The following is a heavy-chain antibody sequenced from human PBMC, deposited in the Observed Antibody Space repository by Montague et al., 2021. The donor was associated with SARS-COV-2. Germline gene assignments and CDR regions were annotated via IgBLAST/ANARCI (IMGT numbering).Heavy chain of an antibody. Sequence: SETLSLTCTVSGGSISSSIYYWGWIRQPPGKGLEWIGDIYYTGSTYYNPSLKSRVTVSVDTSKNQFSLRLSSLTAADTAMYYCARHVDACGGMCRTWYFDLWGQGTLVTVSS. V-gene: IGHV4-39*01. CDR1: GGSISSSIYY. D-gene: IGHD4-23*01. J-gene: IGHJ4*02. CDR3: ARHVDACGGMCRTWYFDL. CDR2: IYYTGST.